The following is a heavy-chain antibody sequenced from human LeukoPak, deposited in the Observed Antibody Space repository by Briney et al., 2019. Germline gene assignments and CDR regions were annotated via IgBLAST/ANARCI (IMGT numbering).Heavy chain of an antibody. D-gene: IGHD3-16*01. Sequence: GGSLRLSCAASGFTFSSYAMHWVRQAPGKGLEWVAVISYDGRNKYYADSVKGRFTISRDNSKYTLYLQMNSLRAEDTAVYYCARALGHYYDSQNQGGDYWGQGTLVTVSS. V-gene: IGHV3-30-3*01. CDR2: ISYDGRNK. CDR3: ARALGHYYDSQNQGGDY. CDR1: GFTFSSYA. J-gene: IGHJ4*02.